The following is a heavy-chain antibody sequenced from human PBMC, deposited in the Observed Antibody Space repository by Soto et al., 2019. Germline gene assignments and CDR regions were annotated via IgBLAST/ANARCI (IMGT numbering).Heavy chain of an antibody. J-gene: IGHJ4*02. V-gene: IGHV4-30-4*01. CDR3: ARGGYDTSGQTFIGWGPDC. Sequence: HVQLQESGPGPVTPSQTLSLSCTVSGVSITSGSYYWTWVRQSPGKGLEWIGYRYYSGNTYYNPYLNSCATISLDTSKIQFFLKLTSVTAADTAVYYCARGGYDTSGQTFIGWGPDCWGQGTLVTVSS. CDR1: GVSITSGSYY. D-gene: IGHD3-22*01. CDR2: RYYSGNT.